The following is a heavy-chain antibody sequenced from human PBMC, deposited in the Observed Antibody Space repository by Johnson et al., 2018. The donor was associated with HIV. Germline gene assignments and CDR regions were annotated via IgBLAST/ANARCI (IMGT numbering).Heavy chain of an antibody. J-gene: IGHJ3*02. CDR2: ISYDGSNK. V-gene: IGHV3-30*04. CDR1: GFTFSSCA. D-gene: IGHD6-6*01. Sequence: VQLVESGGGVVQPGRSLRLSCAASGFTFSSCAMHWVRQAPGKGLEWVAVISYDGSNKYYADSVKGRFTISRDNSKNTLYLQMNSLRAEDTAVYYCAREYSSLSQGAFDIWGQGTMVTVSS. CDR3: AREYSSLSQGAFDI.